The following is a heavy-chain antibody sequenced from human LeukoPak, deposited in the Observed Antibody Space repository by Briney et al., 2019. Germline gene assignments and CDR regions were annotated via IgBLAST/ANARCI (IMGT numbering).Heavy chain of an antibody. CDR3: ARSISSGWYSDAFDI. Sequence: GGSLRLSCGASGFTFNTYSMHWVRQAPGKGLEWVAVIWYDGSNKYYADSVKGRFTISRDNSKNTLYLQMNSLRAEDTAVYYCARSISSGWYSDAFDIWGQGTMVTVSS. J-gene: IGHJ3*02. CDR2: IWYDGSNK. D-gene: IGHD6-19*01. V-gene: IGHV3-33*08. CDR1: GFTFNTYS.